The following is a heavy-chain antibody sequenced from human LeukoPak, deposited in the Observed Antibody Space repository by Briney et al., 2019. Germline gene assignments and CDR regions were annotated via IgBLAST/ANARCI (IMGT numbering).Heavy chain of an antibody. J-gene: IGHJ4*02. CDR1: GGSFSGYY. CDR2: INHSGST. CDR3: ASRTTVSPYYFDY. Sequence: SETLSLTCAVYGGSFSGYYWSWIRQPPGKGLEWIGEINHSGSTNYNPSLKSRATISVDTSKNQFSLKLSSVTAADTAVYYCASRTTVSPYYFDYWGQGTLVTVSS. D-gene: IGHD4-17*01. V-gene: IGHV4-34*01.